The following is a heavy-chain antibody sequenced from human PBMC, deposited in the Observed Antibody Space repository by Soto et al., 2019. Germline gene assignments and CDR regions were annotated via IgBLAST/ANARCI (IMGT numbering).Heavy chain of an antibody. Sequence: ASVKVSCKASGYTFTGYDINWVRQATGQGLEWMGWMNPNSGNTGYAQKFQGRVTMTRNTSISTAYMELSSLRSEDTAVYYCARGVNGLDAFDIWGQGPMVTVAS. J-gene: IGHJ3*02. V-gene: IGHV1-8*01. CDR2: MNPNSGNT. CDR1: GYTFTGYD. D-gene: IGHD2-8*01. CDR3: ARGVNGLDAFDI.